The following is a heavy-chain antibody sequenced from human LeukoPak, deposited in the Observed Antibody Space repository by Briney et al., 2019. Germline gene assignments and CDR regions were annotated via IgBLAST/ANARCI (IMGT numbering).Heavy chain of an antibody. Sequence: GGSLRHSCAASGFTFSSYGMHWVRQAPGKGLEWVAVIWYDGSNKYYADSVKGRFTISRDNAKNSLYLQMNSLRAEDTAVYYCARRVDSRGPNDAFDIWGQGTMVTVSS. CDR2: IWYDGSNK. J-gene: IGHJ3*02. CDR3: ARRVDSRGPNDAFDI. V-gene: IGHV3-33*01. D-gene: IGHD3-9*01. CDR1: GFTFSSYG.